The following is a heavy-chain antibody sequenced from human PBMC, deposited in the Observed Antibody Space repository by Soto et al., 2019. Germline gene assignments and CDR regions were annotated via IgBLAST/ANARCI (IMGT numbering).Heavy chain of an antibody. Sequence: SETLSLTCTVSGGSISSSSYYWGWIRQPPGKGLEWIGSIYYSGSTYYNPSLKSRVTISVDTSKNQFSLKLSSVTAADTAVYYCARQAKSGVVIFRPYYYMDVWGKGTTVTVSS. CDR1: GGSISSSSYY. D-gene: IGHD3-3*01. CDR2: IYYSGST. V-gene: IGHV4-39*01. CDR3: ARQAKSGVVIFRPYYYMDV. J-gene: IGHJ6*03.